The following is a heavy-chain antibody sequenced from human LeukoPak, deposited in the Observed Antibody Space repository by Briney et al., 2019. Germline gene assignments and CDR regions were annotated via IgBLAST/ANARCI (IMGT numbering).Heavy chain of an antibody. CDR3: ARHRYYYDSSGYYYY. CDR1: GYRFTSYD. J-gene: IGHJ4*02. D-gene: IGHD3-22*01. Sequence: ASVKVSCKASGYRFTSYDMHWVRQAPGQGLEWMGIINPSGGSTSYAQRFQGRVAMTRDTSTSTVYMELSSLRSEDTAVYYCARHRYYYDSSGYYYYWGQGTLVTISS. CDR2: INPSGGST. V-gene: IGHV1-46*01.